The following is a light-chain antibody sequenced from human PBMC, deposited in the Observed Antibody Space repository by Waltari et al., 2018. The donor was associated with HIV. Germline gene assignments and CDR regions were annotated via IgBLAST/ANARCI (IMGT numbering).Light chain of an antibody. V-gene: IGKV3-15*01. Sequence: EIVMTQSPATLSVSPGERATLSCRASLSVSSNLAWYQQKPGQAPRLLIYGASTRATGIPARFSGSGSGTEFTLTISSLQSEDCAVYDCQQYNNWPPITCGQGTRLESK. CDR1: LSVSSN. CDR2: GAS. J-gene: IGKJ5*01. CDR3: QQYNNWPPIT.